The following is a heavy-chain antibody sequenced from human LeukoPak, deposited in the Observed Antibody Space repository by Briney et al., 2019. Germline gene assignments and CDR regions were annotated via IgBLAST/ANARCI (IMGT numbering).Heavy chain of an antibody. J-gene: IGHJ4*02. D-gene: IGHD3-10*01. V-gene: IGHV4-34*01. CDR3: ATQLLWFGELLDY. CDR2: INHSGSI. Sequence: PSETLSLTCTVSGGSISSYYWSWIRQPPGKGLEWIGEINHSGSINYNPSLKSRVTISVDTSKNQFSLKLSSVTAADTAVYYCATQLLWFGELLDYWGQGTLVTVSS. CDR1: GGSISSYY.